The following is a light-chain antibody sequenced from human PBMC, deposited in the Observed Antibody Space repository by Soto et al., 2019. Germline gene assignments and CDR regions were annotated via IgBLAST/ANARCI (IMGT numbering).Light chain of an antibody. V-gene: IGKV1-39*01. Sequence: DIQMSQSPSSLSASVGERVTITCRASQSISSYLDWYQQKPGKAPKLLIYAASSLQSGVPLRFSGSGSGTDFTLTISSLQPEDFATYYCQQSYSIPFTFGQGTRLEIK. J-gene: IGKJ5*01. CDR3: QQSYSIPFT. CDR1: QSISSY. CDR2: AAS.